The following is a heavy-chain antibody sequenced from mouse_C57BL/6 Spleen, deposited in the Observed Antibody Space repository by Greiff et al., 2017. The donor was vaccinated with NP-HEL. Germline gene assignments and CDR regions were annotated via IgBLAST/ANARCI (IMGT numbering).Heavy chain of an antibody. CDR1: GYAFSSYW. Sequence: QVQLQQSGAELVKPGASVKISCKASGYAFSSYWMNWVKQRPGKGLEWIGQIYPGDGDTNYNGKFKGKATLTADKSSSTAYMQLSSLTSEDSAVYLCARSMVTTYFDYWGQGTTLTVSS. D-gene: IGHD2-2*01. J-gene: IGHJ2*01. CDR2: IYPGDGDT. V-gene: IGHV1-80*01. CDR3: ARSMVTTYFDY.